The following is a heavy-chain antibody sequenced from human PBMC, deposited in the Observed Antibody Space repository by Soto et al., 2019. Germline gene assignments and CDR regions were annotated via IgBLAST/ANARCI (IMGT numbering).Heavy chain of an antibody. CDR3: ARDHADYDFWSGCDY. J-gene: IGHJ4*02. V-gene: IGHV1-3*01. CDR1: GYTFTSYA. CDR2: INAGNGNT. Sequence: QVQLVQSGAEVKKPGASVKVSCKASGYTFTSYAMPWVRQAPGQRLERMGWINAGNGNTKYSQKFQGRVTITRDTSASTAYMELSSLRSEDTAVYYCARDHADYDFWSGCDYCGQGTLVTVAS. D-gene: IGHD3-3*01.